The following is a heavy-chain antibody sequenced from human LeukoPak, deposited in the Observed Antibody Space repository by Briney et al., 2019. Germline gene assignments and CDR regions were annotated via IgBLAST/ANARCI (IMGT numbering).Heavy chain of an antibody. Sequence: SETLSLTCAVYGGSFSGYYWSWIRQPPGKGLEWIGEINHSGSTNYNPSLKSRVTISVDTSKNQFSLKLSSVTAADTAVYYCARNPWGSGSSLYYYYYMDVWGKGTTVTISS. CDR3: ARNPWGSGSSLYYYYYMDV. CDR1: GGSFSGYY. D-gene: IGHD3-10*01. V-gene: IGHV4-34*01. J-gene: IGHJ6*03. CDR2: INHSGST.